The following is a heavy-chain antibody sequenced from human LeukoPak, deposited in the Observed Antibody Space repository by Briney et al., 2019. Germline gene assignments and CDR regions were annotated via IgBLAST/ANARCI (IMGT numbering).Heavy chain of an antibody. CDR3: ARRIAARKESWFDP. CDR1: GYSFTAFY. CDR2: INPNSGGT. D-gene: IGHD6-6*01. V-gene: IGHV1-2*02. J-gene: IGHJ5*02. Sequence: GASVTVSCKASGYSFTAFYMHWVRQAPGQAPGQRLEWLGWINPNSGGTNYAQKFQGRVTMTRDTSISTLYMDLSRLTSDDTAVYYCARRIAARKESWFDPWGQGTLVTVSS.